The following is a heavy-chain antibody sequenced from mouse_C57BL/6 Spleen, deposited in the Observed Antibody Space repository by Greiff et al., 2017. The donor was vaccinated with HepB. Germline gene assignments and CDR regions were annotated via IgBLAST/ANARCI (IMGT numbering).Heavy chain of an antibody. CDR1: GYSITSGYY. J-gene: IGHJ1*03. V-gene: IGHV3-6*01. CDR3: ARISEAYYSNYGYFDV. CDR2: ISYDGSN. Sequence: EVKLQESGPGLVKPSQSLSLTCSVTGYSITSGYYWNWIRQFPGNKLEWMGYISYDGSNNYNPSLKNRISITRDTSKNQFFLKLNSVTTEDTATYYCARISEAYYSNYGYFDVWGTGTTVTVSS. D-gene: IGHD2-5*01.